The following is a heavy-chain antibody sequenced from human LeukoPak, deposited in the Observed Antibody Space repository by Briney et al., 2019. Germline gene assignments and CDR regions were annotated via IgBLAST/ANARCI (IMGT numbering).Heavy chain of an antibody. D-gene: IGHD2/OR15-2a*01. Sequence: GESLKISCMGSGYSFTSYWIGWVRQMPGKGLEWMGIIYPGDSDTRYSPSFQGQVTISADKSISTAYLQWSSLKASDTAMYYCARHLSNIVTSYYYMDVWGKGTTVTVSS. V-gene: IGHV5-51*01. CDR2: IYPGDSDT. J-gene: IGHJ6*03. CDR3: ARHLSNIVTSYYYMDV. CDR1: GYSFTSYW.